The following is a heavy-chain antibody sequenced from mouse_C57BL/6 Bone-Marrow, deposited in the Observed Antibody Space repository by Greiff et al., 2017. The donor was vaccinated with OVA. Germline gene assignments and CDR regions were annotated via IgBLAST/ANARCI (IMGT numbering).Heavy chain of an antibody. V-gene: IGHV1-22*01. J-gene: IGHJ3*01. D-gene: IGHD1-1*01. Sequence: EVKLVESGPELVKPGASVKMSCKASGYTFTDYNMHWVKQSHGKSLEWIGYINPNNGGTSYNQKFKGKATLTVNKSSSTAYMELRSLTSEDSAVYYCARGGRYPFAYWGQGTLVTVSA. CDR2: INPNNGGT. CDR3: ARGGRYPFAY. CDR1: GYTFTDYN.